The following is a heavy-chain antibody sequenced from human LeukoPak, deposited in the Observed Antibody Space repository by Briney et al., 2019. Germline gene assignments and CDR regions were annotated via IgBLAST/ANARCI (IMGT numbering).Heavy chain of an antibody. CDR1: GFTVSSNS. CDR2: IYSGGSR. D-gene: IGHD3-10*01. Sequence: PGGSLRLSCTVSGFTVSSNSMSWVRQAPGKGLEWVSVIYSGGSRYYADSVKGRFTISRDNSKNTLYLQMGSLRAEDMAVYYCARDLRIERFGSGSYYNGWDYWGQGTLVTVSS. J-gene: IGHJ4*02. V-gene: IGHV3-53*05. CDR3: ARDLRIERFGSGSYYNGWDY.